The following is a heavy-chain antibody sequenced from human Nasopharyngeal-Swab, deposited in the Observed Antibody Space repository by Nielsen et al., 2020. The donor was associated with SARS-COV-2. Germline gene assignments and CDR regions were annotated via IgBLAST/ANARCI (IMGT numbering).Heavy chain of an antibody. Sequence: GESLKISCAASGFTVSSHYMSWVRQAPGKGLEWVSVIYSGGSTYYADSVKGRFTISRDNSKNTLYLQMNSLRAEDTAVYYCARATPTYSGGDFDYWGQGTLVTVSS. CDR2: IYSGGST. CDR1: GFTVSSHY. V-gene: IGHV3-53*01. D-gene: IGHD2-15*01. J-gene: IGHJ4*02. CDR3: ARATPTYSGGDFDY.